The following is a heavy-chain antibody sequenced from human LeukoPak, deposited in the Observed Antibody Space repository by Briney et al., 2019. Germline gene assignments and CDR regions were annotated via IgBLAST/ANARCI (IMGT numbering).Heavy chain of an antibody. D-gene: IGHD1-7*01. CDR1: GYTFTGYY. Sequence: ASVKVSCKASGYTFTGYYMHWVRQAPGQGLEWMGWINPNSGGTNYAQKFQGRVTMTRDTSISTAYMELSRLRSDDTAVYSCARETGTTRWFDPWGQGTLVTVSS. CDR3: ARETGTTRWFDP. CDR2: INPNSGGT. J-gene: IGHJ5*02. V-gene: IGHV1-2*02.